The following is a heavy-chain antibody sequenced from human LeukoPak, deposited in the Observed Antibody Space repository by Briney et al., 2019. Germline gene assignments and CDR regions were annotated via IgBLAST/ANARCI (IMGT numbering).Heavy chain of an antibody. CDR3: ARGTPAKAARPNYYYYYYMDV. Sequence: SGTLSPTXTVSGGSISSYYWSWIRQPPGKGLEWIGYIYYSGSTNYNPSLKSGVTISVDTSKNQFSLKLSSVTAADTAVYYCARGTPAKAARPNYYYYYYMDVWGKGTTVTVSS. CDR1: GGSISSYY. CDR2: IYYSGST. D-gene: IGHD6-6*01. V-gene: IGHV4-59*12. J-gene: IGHJ6*03.